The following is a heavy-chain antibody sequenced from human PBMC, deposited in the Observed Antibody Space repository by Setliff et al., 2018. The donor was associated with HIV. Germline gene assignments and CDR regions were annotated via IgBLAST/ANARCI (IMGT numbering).Heavy chain of an antibody. CDR3: LRGGSFGDIPNC. CDR2: ISGDTRII. V-gene: IGHV3-48*04. D-gene: IGHD4-17*01. Sequence: GGSLRLSCAASGFTFSSYSMNCVRQAPGQGLGWVSYISGDTRIINYADSVKGRFTVSRDNAKNSLYLQMNSLRAGDTAVYYCLRGGSFGDIPNCWGQGTLVTVSS. J-gene: IGHJ4*02. CDR1: GFTFSSYS.